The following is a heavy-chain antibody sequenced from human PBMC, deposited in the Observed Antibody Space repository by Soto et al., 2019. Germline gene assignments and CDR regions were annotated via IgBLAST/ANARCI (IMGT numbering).Heavy chain of an antibody. J-gene: IGHJ6*02. D-gene: IGHD6-13*01. CDR1: GFTFSSYG. V-gene: IGHV3-30*18. CDR3: ANQPDLGQWEQLVGVVYYYGMDV. CDR2: ISYDGSNK. Sequence: QVQLVESGGGVVQPGRSLRLSCAASGFTFSSYGMHWVRQAPGKGLEWVAVISYDGSNKYYADSVKGRFTISRDNSKNTLYLQMNSLRAEDTAVYYCANQPDLGQWEQLVGVVYYYGMDVWGPGTTVTGSS.